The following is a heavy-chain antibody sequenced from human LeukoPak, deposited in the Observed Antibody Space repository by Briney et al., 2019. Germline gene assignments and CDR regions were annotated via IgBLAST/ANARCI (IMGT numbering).Heavy chain of an antibody. D-gene: IGHD2-8*01. V-gene: IGHV3-30-3*01. CDR3: ARDDVGYCTNGVCYADY. CDR1: GFTFSSYA. Sequence: PGGSLRLSCAASGFTFSSYAMHWVRQAPGKGLEWVAVISYDGSNKYYADSVKGRFTISRDNSKNTLYLQMNSLRAEDTAVYYCARDDVGYCTNGVCYADYWGQGTLVTVSS. CDR2: ISYDGSNK. J-gene: IGHJ4*02.